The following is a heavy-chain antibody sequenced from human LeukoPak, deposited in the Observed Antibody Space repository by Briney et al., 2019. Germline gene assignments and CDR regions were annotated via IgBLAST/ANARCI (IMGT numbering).Heavy chain of an antibody. J-gene: IGHJ3*02. CDR3: AKVRGRNYYDSRGQLNDAFDI. CDR2: ISSSSSYI. D-gene: IGHD3-22*01. V-gene: IGHV3-21*04. Sequence: GGSLRLSCAASGFTFSSYSMNWVRQAPGKGLEWVSSISSSSSYIYYADSVKGRFTISRDNSKNTLYLQMNSLRAEDTAVYYCAKVRGRNYYDSRGQLNDAFDIWGQGTMVTVSS. CDR1: GFTFSSYS.